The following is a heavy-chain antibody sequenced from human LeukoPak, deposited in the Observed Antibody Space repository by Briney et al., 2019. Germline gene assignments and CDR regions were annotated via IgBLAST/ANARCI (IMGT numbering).Heavy chain of an antibody. CDR3: ARWGGYCSGGSCYFDY. CDR1: GGTFSSYA. J-gene: IGHJ4*02. CDR2: IIPIFGTA. Sequence: SVKVSCKATGGTFSSYAISWVRQAPGQGLEWMGGIIPIFGTANYAQKFQGRVTITTDESTSTAYMELSSLRSEDTAVYYCARWGGYCSGGSCYFDYWGQGTLVTVSS. D-gene: IGHD2-15*01. V-gene: IGHV1-69*05.